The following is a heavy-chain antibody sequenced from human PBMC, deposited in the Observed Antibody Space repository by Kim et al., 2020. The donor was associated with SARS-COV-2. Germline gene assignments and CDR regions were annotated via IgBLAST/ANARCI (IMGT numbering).Heavy chain of an antibody. D-gene: IGHD5-12*01. CDR3: ARETQVDIVATIHHYYGMDV. J-gene: IGHJ6*02. CDR1: GGTFSSYA. CDR2: IIPIFGTA. Sequence: SVKVSCKASGGTFSSYAISWVRQAPGQGLEWMGGIIPIFGTANYAQKFQGRVTITADESTSTAYMELSSLRSEDTAVYYCARETQVDIVATIHHYYGMDVWGQGTTVTVSS. V-gene: IGHV1-69*13.